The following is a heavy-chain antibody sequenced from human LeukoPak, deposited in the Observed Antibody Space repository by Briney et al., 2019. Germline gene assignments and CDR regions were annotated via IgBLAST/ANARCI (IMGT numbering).Heavy chain of an antibody. D-gene: IGHD2-21*01. CDR1: GFTFSTYF. V-gene: IGHV3-30-3*01. Sequence: GGSLRLSCAASGFTFSTYFMHWVRQAPGKGLEWVADIASVGSHTFYVESVKGRFTISRDNSKNTLYLHMNSLRAEDTAVYFCARERQDTILHSGAFDIWGQGTMVTVSS. CDR3: ARERQDTILHSGAFDI. CDR2: IASVGSHT. J-gene: IGHJ3*02.